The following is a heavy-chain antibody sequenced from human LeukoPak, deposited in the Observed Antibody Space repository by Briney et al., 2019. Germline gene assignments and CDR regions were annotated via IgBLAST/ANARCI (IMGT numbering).Heavy chain of an antibody. CDR2: INRGGDGT. V-gene: IGHV3-23*01. CDR1: GFTFNTFT. J-gene: IGHJ4*02. CDR3: AKGTERYREVSSFDS. D-gene: IGHD3-10*01. Sequence: GGSLRLSCAASGFTFNTFTMNWVRQAPGKGLEWVSAINRGGDGTYYADFVQDRFTISRDNSENTLYLQMNSLRPEDTATYYCAKGTERYREVSSFDSWGQGTQVTVSS.